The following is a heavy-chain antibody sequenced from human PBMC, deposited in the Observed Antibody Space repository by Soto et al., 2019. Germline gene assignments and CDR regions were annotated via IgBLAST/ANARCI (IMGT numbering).Heavy chain of an antibody. D-gene: IGHD3-3*01. CDR3: LPWGGYRLDWFGP. CDR1: GFIFSTSA. CDR2: IRGSGGGT. V-gene: IGHV3-23*01. Sequence: EVQLLESGGGLVQPGGSLRLSCAASGFIFSTSAMNWVRQAPGKGLEWVSTIRGSGGGTDYANSVRGRFTISRDNSKNTVYLQMDSLRCEDTAVYDCLPWGGYRLDWFGPWGQGTLVTVSS. J-gene: IGHJ5*02.